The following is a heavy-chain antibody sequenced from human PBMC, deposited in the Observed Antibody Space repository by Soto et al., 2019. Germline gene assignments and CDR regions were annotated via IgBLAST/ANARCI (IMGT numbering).Heavy chain of an antibody. CDR1: GFTFSTYG. CDR3: ARDRGDGGNYVFDF. CDR2: IWCHGKTY. V-gene: IGHV3-33*01. Sequence: PGGSLRLTCTTSGFTFSTYGMHWVRQAPGKGLEWVGTIWCHGKTYYYKDSIKGRFAASRDNYKNTVFLQINPLRAEDTATYYCARDRGDGGNYVFDFWAWEPWSPSPQ. J-gene: IGHJ4*02. D-gene: IGHD4-4*01.